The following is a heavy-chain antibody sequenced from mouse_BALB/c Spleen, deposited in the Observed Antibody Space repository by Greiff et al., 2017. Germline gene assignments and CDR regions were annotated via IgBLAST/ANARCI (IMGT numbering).Heavy chain of an antibody. D-gene: IGHD2-1*01. Sequence: EVKVVESGGGLVKPGGSLKLSCAASGFTFSSYAMSWVRQTPEKRLEWVASISSGGSTYYPDSVKGRFTISRDNARNILYLQMSSLRSEDTAMYYCARGQGYGNYGSYWYFDVWGAGTTVTVSS. CDR3: ARGQGYGNYGSYWYFDV. CDR2: ISSGGST. CDR1: GFTFSSYA. V-gene: IGHV5-6-5*01. J-gene: IGHJ1*01.